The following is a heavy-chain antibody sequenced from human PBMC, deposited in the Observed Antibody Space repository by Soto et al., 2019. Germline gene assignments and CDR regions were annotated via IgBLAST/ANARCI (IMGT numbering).Heavy chain of an antibody. D-gene: IGHD4-17*01. CDR3: ARDLNTVSEGWFDP. V-gene: IGHV3-21*01. CDR1: GFTFRPYT. CDR2: ISSSSTYI. J-gene: IGHJ5*02. Sequence: GGSLRLSCVASGFTFRPYTMIWVRQAPRKGLEWVSSISSSSTYIYYADSVKGRFTISRDDAKNSLYLQMNSLRAEDTAVYSCARDLNTVSEGWFDPWGQGTLVTVSS.